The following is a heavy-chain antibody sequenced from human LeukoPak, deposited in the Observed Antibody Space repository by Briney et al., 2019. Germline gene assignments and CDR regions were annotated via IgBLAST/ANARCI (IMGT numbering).Heavy chain of an antibody. CDR1: GGSISGYY. CDR3: ARADCSSTGCYARRDAFHI. CDR2: IYHSGST. V-gene: IGHV4-59*01. Sequence: PSETLSLTCTVSGGSISGYYWSWIRQPPGKGLEWIGYIYHSGSTDYNPSLKSRVTISVDKSKNQFSLKLSSVTAADTAVYYCARADCSSTGCYARRDAFHIWGQGTMVTVSS. J-gene: IGHJ3*02. D-gene: IGHD2-2*01.